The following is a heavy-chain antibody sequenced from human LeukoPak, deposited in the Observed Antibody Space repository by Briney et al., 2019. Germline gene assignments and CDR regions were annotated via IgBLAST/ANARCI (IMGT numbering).Heavy chain of an antibody. CDR3: SRDFGFYSGLYFFDY. J-gene: IGHJ4*02. CDR1: GYTFTGYY. Sequence: GASVKVSCKASGYTFTGYYMHWVRQAPGQGLEWVGWINPNSGGTNYAQKFQGRLTMTRDTSISTAYMELSRLRSDDTAVYYRSRDFGFYSGLYFFDYWGQGTLITVSS. CDR2: INPNSGGT. V-gene: IGHV1-2*02. D-gene: IGHD1-26*01.